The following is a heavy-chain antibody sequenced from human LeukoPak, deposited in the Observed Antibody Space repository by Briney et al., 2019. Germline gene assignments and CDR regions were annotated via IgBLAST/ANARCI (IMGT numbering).Heavy chain of an antibody. D-gene: IGHD5-24*01. J-gene: IGHJ4*02. CDR2: IYHSGST. Sequence: PSQTLSLTCAVSGGSISSGGYSWSWIRQPPGKGLEWIGYIYHSGSTYYNPSLKSRVTISVDTSKNQFSLKLSSVTAADTAVYYCARETRDGYIATTFDYWGQGALVTVSS. V-gene: IGHV4-30-2*01. CDR3: ARETRDGYIATTFDY. CDR1: GGSISSGGYS.